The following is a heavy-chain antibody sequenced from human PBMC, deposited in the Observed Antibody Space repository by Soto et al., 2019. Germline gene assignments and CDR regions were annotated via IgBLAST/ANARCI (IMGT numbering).Heavy chain of an antibody. V-gene: IGHV1-69*02. D-gene: IGHD4-17*01. CDR3: ARGSYGDYGGFDP. CDR1: GGTFSSYT. Sequence: QVQLVQSGAEVKKPGSSVKVSCKASGGTFSSYTISWVRQAPGQGLEWMGRIIPILGIANYAQKFQGRVTITADKSTSTGYMELSSLRSEDTAVYYCARGSYGDYGGFDPWGQGTLVTVSS. J-gene: IGHJ5*02. CDR2: IIPILGIA.